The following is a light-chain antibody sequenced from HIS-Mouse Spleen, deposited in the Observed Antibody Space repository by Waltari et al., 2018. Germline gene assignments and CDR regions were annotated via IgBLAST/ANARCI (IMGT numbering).Light chain of an antibody. CDR3: YSTDSSGNHRV. CDR2: EDS. CDR1: ALPKKY. J-gene: IGLJ2*01. Sequence: SYELTQPPSVSVSPGQTARITCSGDALPKKYAYWYQQKSGQAPVLGLYEDSNRPSGIPERFAGSGSGTMATLTISGAQVEDEADYYCYSTDSSGNHRVFGGGTKLTVL. V-gene: IGLV3-10*01.